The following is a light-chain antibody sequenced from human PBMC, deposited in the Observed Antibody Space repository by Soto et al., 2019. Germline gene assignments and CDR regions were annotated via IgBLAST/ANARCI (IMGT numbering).Light chain of an antibody. CDR3: QQYGSSPGWT. CDR2: GAS. CDR1: QSVSSSY. J-gene: IGKJ1*01. Sequence: EIVSTQSPATLSLSPGERATLSCRASQSVSSSYLAWYQQKPGQAPRLLIYGASSRATGIPDRFSGSGSGTDFTLTISRLEPEDFAVYYCQQYGSSPGWTFGQGTKVDIK. V-gene: IGKV3-20*01.